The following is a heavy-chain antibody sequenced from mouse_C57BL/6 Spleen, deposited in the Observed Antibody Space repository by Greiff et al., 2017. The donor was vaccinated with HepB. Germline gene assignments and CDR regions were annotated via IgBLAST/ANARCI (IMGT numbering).Heavy chain of an antibody. CDR1: GYSITSGYY. D-gene: IGHD1-1*01. CDR2: ISYDGSN. V-gene: IGHV3-6*01. J-gene: IGHJ2*01. Sequence: EVQLQQSGPGLVKPSQSLSLTCSVTGYSITSGYYWNWIRQFPGNKLEWMGYISYDGSNNYNPSLKNRISITRDTSKNQFFLKLNSVTTEDTATYYCAREATTVNWGQGTTLTVSS. CDR3: AREATTVN.